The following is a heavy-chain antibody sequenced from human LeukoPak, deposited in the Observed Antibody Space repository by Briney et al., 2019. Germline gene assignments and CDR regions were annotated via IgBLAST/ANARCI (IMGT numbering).Heavy chain of an antibody. CDR3: ARGGEANYYDTSGYYLYYY. D-gene: IGHD3-22*01. V-gene: IGHV1-69*05. Sequence: ASVKVSCKASGGTLSNYAISWVRQAPEQGLEWMGRIIPIFGTTNYAQKFQGRVTITTDESTSTAYMELSSLRSEDTAVYYCARGGEANYYDTSGYYLYYYWGQGTLVTVSS. CDR2: IIPIFGTT. CDR1: GGTLSNYA. J-gene: IGHJ4*02.